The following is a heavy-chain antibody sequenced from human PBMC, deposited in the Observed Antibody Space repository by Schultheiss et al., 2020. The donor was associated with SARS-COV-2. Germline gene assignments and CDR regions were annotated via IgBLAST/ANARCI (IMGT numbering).Heavy chain of an antibody. CDR2: IDWDDDK. D-gene: IGHD1-7*01. J-gene: IGHJ3*02. V-gene: IGHV2-70*12. CDR1: GFSLSTSGMC. CDR3: AHRPGITGTTGAFDI. Sequence: SGPTLVKPTQTLTLTCTFSGFSLSTSGMCVSWIRQPPGKALEWLALIDWDDDKYYSTSLKSRLTISKDTSKNQVVLTMTNMDPVDTATYYCAHRPGITGTTGAFDIWGQGTMVTVSS.